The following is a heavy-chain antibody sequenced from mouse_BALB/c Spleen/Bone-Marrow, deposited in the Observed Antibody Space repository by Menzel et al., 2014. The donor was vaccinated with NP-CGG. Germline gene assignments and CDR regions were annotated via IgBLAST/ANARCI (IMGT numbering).Heavy chain of an antibody. J-gene: IGHJ3*01. D-gene: IGHD1-1*01. CDR1: GFNIKDTY. V-gene: IGHV14-3*02. Sequence: VQLQQSGAELVKPGASVKLSCTASGFNIKDTYMHWVKQRPEQGLEWIGRIDPANGNTKYDPKFQGKATITADPSSNTAYLQLSSLTSDDTAVYYCASYYYGSAWFAYWGQGTLVTVSA. CDR2: IDPANGNT. CDR3: ASYYYGSAWFAY.